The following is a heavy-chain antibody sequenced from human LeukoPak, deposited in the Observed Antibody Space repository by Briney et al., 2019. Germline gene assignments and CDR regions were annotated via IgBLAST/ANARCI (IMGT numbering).Heavy chain of an antibody. V-gene: IGHV3-48*01. J-gene: IGHJ4*02. Sequence: GGSLRLSCGASGFNFSGFAMNWARQAPGEGLEWVAYITTRSTTKLYADSVKGRFTVSRDNGKNSVYLQMDSLRAEDTATYYCARGTGDYWGQGTRVTVSS. CDR1: GFNFSGFA. CDR2: ITTRSTTK. CDR3: ARGTGDY.